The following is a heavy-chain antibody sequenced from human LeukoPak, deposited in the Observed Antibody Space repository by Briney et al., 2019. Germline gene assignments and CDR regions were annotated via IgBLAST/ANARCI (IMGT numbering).Heavy chain of an antibody. V-gene: IGHV1-58*01. CDR2: IVVGSGNT. J-gene: IGHJ5*02. CDR1: GFTFTSSA. CDR3: AAEGTYYYGSGNYKNWFDP. D-gene: IGHD3-10*01. Sequence: SVTVSCKASGFTFTSSAVQWVRQARGQRLEWIGWIVVGSGNTNYAQKFQERVTITRDMSTNIAYMELSSLRSEDTAVYYCAAEGTYYYGSGNYKNWFDPWGQGTLVTVSS.